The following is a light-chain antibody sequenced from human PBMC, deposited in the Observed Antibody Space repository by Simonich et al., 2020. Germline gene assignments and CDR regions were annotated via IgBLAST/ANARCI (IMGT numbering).Light chain of an antibody. CDR1: QSLLHSNGYNY. CDR2: LGS. CDR3: MQALQTPWT. Sequence: DIVMTQSTLSLPVTPGEPASHSCRSSQSLLHSNGYNYLDWYLQKPGQSPQLLIYLGSNRASGVPDRFSGSGSGTDFTLKISRVEAEDVGVYYCMQALQTPWTFGQGTKVEIK. J-gene: IGKJ1*01. V-gene: IGKV2-28*01.